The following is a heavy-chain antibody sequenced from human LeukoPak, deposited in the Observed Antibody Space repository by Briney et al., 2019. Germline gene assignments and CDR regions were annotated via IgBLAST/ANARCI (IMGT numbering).Heavy chain of an antibody. D-gene: IGHD3-22*01. V-gene: IGHV3-21*01. Sequence: GGSLRLSCAASGFTFSTYTMNWVRQAPGKGLEWVSSITSSSSYIYCADSVKGRFTISRDNAKNSLYLQMNSLRVEDTAVYYCARHVVAVGFDYWGQGTLVTVSS. CDR3: ARHVVAVGFDY. CDR1: GFTFSTYT. CDR2: ITSSSSYI. J-gene: IGHJ4*02.